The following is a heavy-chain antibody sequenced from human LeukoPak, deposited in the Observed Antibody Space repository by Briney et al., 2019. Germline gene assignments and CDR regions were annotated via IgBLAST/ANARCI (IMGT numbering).Heavy chain of an antibody. CDR1: GYSISSGYY. J-gene: IGHJ4*02. V-gene: IGHV4-38-2*02. D-gene: IGHD1-26*01. CDR2: IYHSGST. CDR3: ARCPWEWELPVAYFDY. Sequence: SETLSLTCTVSGYSISSGYYWGWIRQPPGKGLEWIGSIYHSGSTYYNPSLKSRVTISVDTSKNQFSLKLSSVTAADTAVYYCARCPWEWELPVAYFDYWGQGTLVTVSS.